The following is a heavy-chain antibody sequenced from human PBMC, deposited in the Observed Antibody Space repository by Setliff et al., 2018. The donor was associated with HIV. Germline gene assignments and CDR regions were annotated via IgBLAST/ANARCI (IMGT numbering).Heavy chain of an antibody. CDR2: FVPRDGVS. Sequence: SVKVSCKAPGATFANFALNWVRQAPGQGLEWMGGFVPRDGVSKYAQKFKGRVTITADKSTNTVHMELSSLRSEDTAVYFCARDRGAFFECFDFWGQGTLVTVSS. V-gene: IGHV1-69*10. J-gene: IGHJ4*02. D-gene: IGHD3-10*01. CDR3: ARDRGAFFECFDF. CDR1: GATFANFA.